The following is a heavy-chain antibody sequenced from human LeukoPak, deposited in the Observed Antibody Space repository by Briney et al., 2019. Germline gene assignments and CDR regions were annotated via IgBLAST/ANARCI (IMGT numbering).Heavy chain of an antibody. D-gene: IGHD5-18*01. CDR1: GFTFGDYA. CDR2: ISGSGGST. CDR3: AKGDGYSYGYSYYGMDV. Sequence: PGRSLRLSCTASGFTFGDYAMSWVRQAPGKGLEWVSAISGSGGSTYYADSVKGRFTISRDNSKNTLYLQMNSLRAEDTAVYYCAKGDGYSYGYSYYGMDVWGQGTTVTVSS. V-gene: IGHV3-23*01. J-gene: IGHJ6*02.